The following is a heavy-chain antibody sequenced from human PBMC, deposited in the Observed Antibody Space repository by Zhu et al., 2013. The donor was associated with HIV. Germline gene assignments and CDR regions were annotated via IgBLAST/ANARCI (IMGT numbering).Heavy chain of an antibody. CDR2: INPSSGGT. CDR3: AREVPTVTTQGYFDY. V-gene: IGHV1-2*02. Sequence: QVHLVQSGAAVKKPGASVKVSCKASGYTFTGYYMHWVRQAPGQGLEWMGWINPSSGGTKYAQKFQGRVIMTRDTSISTAYMELSRLRSDDTAVYYCAREVPTVTTQGYFDYWGQGTLVTVSP. CDR1: GYTFTGYY. D-gene: IGHD4-17*01. J-gene: IGHJ4*02.